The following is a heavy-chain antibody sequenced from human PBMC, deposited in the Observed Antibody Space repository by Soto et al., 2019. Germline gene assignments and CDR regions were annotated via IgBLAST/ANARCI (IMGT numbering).Heavy chain of an antibody. CDR2: IRAKANNYVT. Sequence: PGGSLRLSCAASGFTFSGSDLNWVRQASGKGLEWVGRIRAKANNYVTTYAASVKGRFTISRDDSKNAAYLQMSSLKTEDTALYYCTRQVPAPGTGLDWFDPWGQGTLVTVSS. CDR3: TRQVPAPGTGLDWFDP. CDR1: GFTFSGSD. V-gene: IGHV3-73*01. D-gene: IGHD3-10*01. J-gene: IGHJ5*02.